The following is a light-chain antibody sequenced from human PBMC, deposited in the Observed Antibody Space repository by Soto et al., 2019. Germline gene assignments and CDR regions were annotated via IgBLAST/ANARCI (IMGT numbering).Light chain of an antibody. Sequence: EIVLTQSPGILSLSPGERATLSCRASQCVSNSYLAWYQQKPGQAPRLLMYAASNRATGIPVRFSGSGSGTDFTLTISRLEPEDFAVYYCQQFPTWTFGQGTKVEIK. CDR2: AAS. CDR3: QQFPTWT. J-gene: IGKJ1*01. V-gene: IGKV3-20*01. CDR1: QCVSNSY.